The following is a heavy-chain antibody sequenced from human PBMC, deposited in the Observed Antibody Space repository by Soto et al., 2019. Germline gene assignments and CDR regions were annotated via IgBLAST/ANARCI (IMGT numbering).Heavy chain of an antibody. Sequence: GGSLRLSCLVSGLTVTSNSMNWVRQAPGKGLEWVSIIDSGGRTNYADSVKGRFAISRDTSRNTLYLQMSILRVEDTAVYYCARDNPLFSFGYQRGSYFDYWGQGALVTVSS. CDR1: GLTVTSNS. CDR2: IDSGGRT. D-gene: IGHD3-22*01. V-gene: IGHV3-66*01. J-gene: IGHJ4*02. CDR3: ARDNPLFSFGYQRGSYFDY.